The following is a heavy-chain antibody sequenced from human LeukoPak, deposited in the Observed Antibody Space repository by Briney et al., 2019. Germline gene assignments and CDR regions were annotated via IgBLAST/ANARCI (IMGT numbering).Heavy chain of an antibody. D-gene: IGHD3-3*01. CDR3: AREGSYYDFWSGYRTPNY. V-gene: IGHV4-34*01. CDR2: INHSGST. J-gene: IGHJ4*02. Sequence: PSETLSLTCAVYGGSFSGYYWSWIRQPPGKGLEWIGEINHSGSTNYNPSLKSRVTISVDTPKNQFSLKLSSVTAADTAVYYCAREGSYYDFWSGYRTPNYWGQGTLVTVSS. CDR1: GGSFSGYY.